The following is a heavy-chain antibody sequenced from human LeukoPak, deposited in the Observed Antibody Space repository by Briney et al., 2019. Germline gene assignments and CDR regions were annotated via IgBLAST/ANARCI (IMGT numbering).Heavy chain of an antibody. CDR3: SKHSGGYSYGYYFDH. CDR1: GFTVSTSY. J-gene: IGHJ4*02. D-gene: IGHD3-22*01. CDR2: IYSGGIT. Sequence: GGSLRLSCAASGFTVSTSYMSWVRQAPGKGLEWVSVIYSGGITYYSASVKGRFTISRDNSKKTLSLQMNSLRAEDPALFYCSKHSGGYSYGYYFDHWGQGTLVTVSS. V-gene: IGHV3-66*04.